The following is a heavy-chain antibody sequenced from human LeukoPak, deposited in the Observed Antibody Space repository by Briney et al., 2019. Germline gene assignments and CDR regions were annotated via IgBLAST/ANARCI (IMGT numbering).Heavy chain of an antibody. CDR3: AREDLGVAAAED. D-gene: IGHD6-13*01. Sequence: ASVKVSCKASGYTFSSYGISWVRQAPGQGLEWMGWISAYKGNTECAQKLQGRVTMTTDTSSRTAYMELRSLTSDDTAVYYCAREDLGVAAAEDWGQGTLVTVSS. CDR1: GYTFSSYG. V-gene: IGHV1-18*01. CDR2: ISAYKGNT. J-gene: IGHJ4*02.